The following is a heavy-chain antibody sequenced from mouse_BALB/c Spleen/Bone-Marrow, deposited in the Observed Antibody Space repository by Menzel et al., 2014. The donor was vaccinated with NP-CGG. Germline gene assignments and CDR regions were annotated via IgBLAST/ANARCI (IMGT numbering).Heavy chain of an antibody. CDR2: IDPANGNT. J-gene: IGHJ3*01. D-gene: IGHD1-1*01. V-gene: IGHV14-3*02. CDR1: GFNIKDTY. CDR3: AMYYYGSSLFAY. Sequence: QLQQSGAELVKPGASVKLSCTASGFNIKDTYMHWVKQRPEQGLEWIGRIDPANGNTKYDPKFQGKATITADTSSNTAYLQLSSLTSEDTAVYYCAMYYYGSSLFAYWGQGTLVTVSA.